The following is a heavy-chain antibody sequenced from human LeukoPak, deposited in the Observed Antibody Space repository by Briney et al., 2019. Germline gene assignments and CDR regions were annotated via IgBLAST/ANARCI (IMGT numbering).Heavy chain of an antibody. CDR2: IKRDGSEK. CDR3: VRIGDGYGDYFDY. J-gene: IGHJ4*01. D-gene: IGHD5-24*01. V-gene: IGHV3-7*01. CDR1: GFTFSDYW. Sequence: GGSLRLSGAASGFTFSDYWMTWVRQAPGKGLEWVANIKRDGSEKYYVDSVRGRFTISRDNAKNSLFLQMNSLRPEDTAVYYCVRIGDGYGDYFDYW.